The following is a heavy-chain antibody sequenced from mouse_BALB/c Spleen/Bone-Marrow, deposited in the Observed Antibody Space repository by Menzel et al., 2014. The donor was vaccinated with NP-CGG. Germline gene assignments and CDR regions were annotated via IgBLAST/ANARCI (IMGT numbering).Heavy chain of an antibody. CDR1: GFDFSRYW. J-gene: IGHJ1*01. V-gene: IGHV4-1*02. Sequence: EVKLVESGGGLVQPGGSLKLSCAASGFDFSRYWMSWVRQAPGKGLEWIGEINPDSSTINYTPSLKDKFIISRDNAKTTLYLQMDKVRSEDTALYYCTSYDGYYYWYCDVWGAGTTVTVSS. CDR3: TSYDGYYYWYCDV. CDR2: INPDSSTI. D-gene: IGHD2-3*01.